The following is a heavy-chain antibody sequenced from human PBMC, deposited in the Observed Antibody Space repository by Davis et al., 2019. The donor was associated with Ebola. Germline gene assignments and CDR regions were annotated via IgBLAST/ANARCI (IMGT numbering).Heavy chain of an antibody. D-gene: IGHD4-11*01. J-gene: IGHJ6*02. CDR2: IKQDGSDK. Sequence: GESLKISCGASGFTFSNYWMTWVRQAPGKGLEWVANIKQDGSDKYYVDSVKGRFAISRDNGKKSLYLQMKSLRAEDTAVYYCAREDNIRTTVSDQYYYGMDVRGQGTTVTVFS. CDR1: GFTFSNYW. V-gene: IGHV3-7*01. CDR3: AREDNIRTTVSDQYYYGMDV.